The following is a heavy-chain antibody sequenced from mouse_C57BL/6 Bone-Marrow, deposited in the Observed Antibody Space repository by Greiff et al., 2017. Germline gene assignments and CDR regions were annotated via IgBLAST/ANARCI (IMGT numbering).Heavy chain of an antibody. CDR1: GYTFTDYY. Sequence: VQLKQSGPELVKPGASVKISCKASGYTFTDYYMNWVKQSHGKSLEWIGDINPNNGGTSYNQKFKGKATLTVDKSSSTAYMDLRSLTSEDSAVYYCARIYNDGSAWFAYWGQGTLVTVSA. D-gene: IGHD2-3*01. J-gene: IGHJ3*01. V-gene: IGHV1-26*01. CDR2: INPNNGGT. CDR3: ARIYNDGSAWFAY.